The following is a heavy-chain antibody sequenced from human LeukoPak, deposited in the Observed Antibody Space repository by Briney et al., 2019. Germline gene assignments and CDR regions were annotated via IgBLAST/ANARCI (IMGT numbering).Heavy chain of an antibody. CDR1: GFTFSSYG. Sequence: GRSLRLSCAASGFTFSSYGMHWVRQAPGKGLEWGAVISYDGSNKYYADSVKGRFTISRDNSKNTLYLQMNSLRAEDTAVYYCAKVSGVFIVGAYDYWGQGTLVTVSS. V-gene: IGHV3-30*18. CDR3: AKVSGVFIVGAYDY. CDR2: ISYDGSNK. D-gene: IGHD1-26*01. J-gene: IGHJ4*02.